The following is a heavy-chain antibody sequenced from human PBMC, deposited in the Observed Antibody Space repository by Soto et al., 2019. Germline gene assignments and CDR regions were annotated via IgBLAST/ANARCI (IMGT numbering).Heavy chain of an antibody. D-gene: IGHD5-18*01. Sequence: QLQLQESGSGLVKPSQTLSLTCAVSGGSISSGGYSWSWIRQPPGKGLEWIGYIYHSGSTYYNPSLKSRVTISVDRSKSQCSLKLRSVTAAETAVYYCARSGYSYGVDYWGQGTLVTVSS. CDR3: ARSGYSYGVDY. J-gene: IGHJ4*02. CDR1: GGSISSGGYS. CDR2: IYHSGST. V-gene: IGHV4-30-2*01.